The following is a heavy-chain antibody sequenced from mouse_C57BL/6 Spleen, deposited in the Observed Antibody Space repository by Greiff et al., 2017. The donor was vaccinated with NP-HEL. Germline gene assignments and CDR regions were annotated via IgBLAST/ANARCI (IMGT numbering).Heavy chain of an antibody. CDR3: ARAKLTDYFDY. CDR1: GFTFSSYA. V-gene: IGHV5-4*01. CDR2: ISDGGSYT. Sequence: EVQLVESGGGLVKPGGSLKLSCAASGFTFSSYAMSWVRQTPEKRLEWVATISDGGSYTYYPDNVKGRFTISRDNAKNNLYLQMSHLKSEDTAMYYCARAKLTDYFDYWGQGTTLTVSS. J-gene: IGHJ2*01. D-gene: IGHD4-1*01.